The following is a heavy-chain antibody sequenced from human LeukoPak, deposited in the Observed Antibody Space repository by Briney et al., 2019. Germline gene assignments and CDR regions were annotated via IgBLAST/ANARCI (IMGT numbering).Heavy chain of an antibody. CDR1: GGSFSGYY. CDR3: ARSGVRDSSGYYFDY. Sequence: SETLSLTCAVYGGSFSGYYWSWIRRPPGKGLEWIGEINHSGSTNYNPSLKSRVTISVDTSKNQFSLKLSSVTAADTAVYYCARSGVRDSSGYYFDYWGQGTLVTVSS. D-gene: IGHD3-22*01. CDR2: INHSGST. V-gene: IGHV4-34*01. J-gene: IGHJ4*02.